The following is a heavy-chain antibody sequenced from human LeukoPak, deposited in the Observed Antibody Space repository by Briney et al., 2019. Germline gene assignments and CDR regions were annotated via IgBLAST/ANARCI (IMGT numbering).Heavy chain of an antibody. CDR1: GFTLSSYW. D-gene: IGHD6-25*01. CDR3: ARDSRSCRSSDCRGDAFYI. CDR2: IKEDGSKK. V-gene: IGHV3-7*01. Sequence: QPGGSLRLSCGASGFTLSSYWMTWVRQAPGKGLEWVANIKEDGSKKYYVESVRGRFTISRDNAENSLYLQMNSLRAEDTAVYYCARDSRSCRSSDCRGDAFYIWGQGTMVTVSS. J-gene: IGHJ3*02.